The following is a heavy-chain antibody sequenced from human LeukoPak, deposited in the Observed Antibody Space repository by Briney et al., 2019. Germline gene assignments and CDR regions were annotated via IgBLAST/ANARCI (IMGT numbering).Heavy chain of an antibody. Sequence: SETLSLTCAVHGGSFSGYYWSWIRQPPGKGLEWIGEINHSGSTNYNPSLKSRVTISVDTSNNHFSLRLSSVTAADTAVYYCAHSPPYYYYYMDVWGKGTTVTVSS. V-gene: IGHV4-34*01. CDR1: GGSFSGYY. J-gene: IGHJ6*03. CDR2: INHSGST. CDR3: AHSPPYYYYYMDV. D-gene: IGHD5-18*01.